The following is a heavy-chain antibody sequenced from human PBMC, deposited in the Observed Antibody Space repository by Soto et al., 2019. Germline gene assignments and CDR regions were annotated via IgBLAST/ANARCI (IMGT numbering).Heavy chain of an antibody. CDR2: ISYDGSNK. V-gene: IGHV3-30-3*01. CDR3: ARDVESGSSQYYYYYYGMDV. D-gene: IGHD1-26*01. Sequence: PGGSLRLSCAASGFTFSSYAMHWVRQAPGKGLGWVAVISYDGSNKYYADSVKGRFTISRDNSKNTLYLQMNSLRAEDTAVYYCARDVESGSSQYYYYYYGMDVWGQGTTVTVSS. CDR1: GFTFSSYA. J-gene: IGHJ6*02.